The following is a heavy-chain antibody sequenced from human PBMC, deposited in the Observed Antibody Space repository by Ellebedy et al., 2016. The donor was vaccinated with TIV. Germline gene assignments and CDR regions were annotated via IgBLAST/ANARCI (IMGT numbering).Heavy chain of an antibody. D-gene: IGHD2-2*01. CDR2: IIPIFGTA. Sequence: SVKVSXXASGGTFSSYAISWVRQAPGQGLEWMGGIIPIFGTANYAQKFQGRVTITADESTSTAYMELSSLRSEDTAVYYCARDPLSSTSPSGYYYYYMDVWGKGTTVTVSS. CDR1: GGTFSSYA. CDR3: ARDPLSSTSPSGYYYYYMDV. J-gene: IGHJ6*03. V-gene: IGHV1-69*13.